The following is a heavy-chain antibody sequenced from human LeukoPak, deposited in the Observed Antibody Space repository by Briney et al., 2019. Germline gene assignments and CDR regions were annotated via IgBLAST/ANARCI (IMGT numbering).Heavy chain of an antibody. CDR1: GFTFSSYA. CDR2: ISSNGGST. CDR3: VKVDTAMAFDY. J-gene: IGHJ4*02. Sequence: RGSLRLSCSASGFTFSSYAMHWVRQAPGKGLEYVSAISSNGGSTYYADSVKGRFTISRDNSKNTLYLQMSSLRAEDTAVYYCVKVDTAMAFDYWGQGTLVTVSS. D-gene: IGHD5-18*01. V-gene: IGHV3-64D*06.